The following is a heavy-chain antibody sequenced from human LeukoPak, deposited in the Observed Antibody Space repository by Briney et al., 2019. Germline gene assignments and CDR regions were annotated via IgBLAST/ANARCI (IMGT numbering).Heavy chain of an antibody. J-gene: IGHJ2*01. V-gene: IGHV4-39*01. CDR1: GGSISSSSYY. CDR3: ARVRPGDRNHWYFDL. Sequence: SETLSLTCTVSGGSISSSSYYWGWIRQPPGKGLEWIGSIFYSGSTYYNPSLKSRVTISVDTSKNQFSLRLSSVTAADTAVYYCARVRPGDRNHWYFDLWGRGTLVTVSS. D-gene: IGHD7-27*01. CDR2: IFYSGST.